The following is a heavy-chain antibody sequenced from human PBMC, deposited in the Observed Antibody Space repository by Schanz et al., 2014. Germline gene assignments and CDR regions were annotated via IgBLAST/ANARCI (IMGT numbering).Heavy chain of an antibody. D-gene: IGHD3-22*01. CDR2: ITASGDYM. V-gene: IGHV3-21*01. CDR1: GFIFSNFA. Sequence: EVQLVESGGGLVQPGGSLRPSCAASGFIFSNFAMEWVRQAPGKGLEWVSSITASGDYMHYADSVKGRFTISRDNSKNTLYLQMNSLRAEDTAVYYCARYYETSYYPLYYCDYWGQGTLVTVSS. CDR3: ARYYETSYYPLYYCDY. J-gene: IGHJ4*02.